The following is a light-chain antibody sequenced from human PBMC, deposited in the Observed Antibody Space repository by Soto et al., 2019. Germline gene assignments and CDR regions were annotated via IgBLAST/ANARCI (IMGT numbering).Light chain of an antibody. CDR1: NSNIGDNT. CDR3: AAWDDNLNAWV. J-gene: IGLJ3*02. Sequence: QSVLTQPPSASGTPGQRVTISCSGSNSNIGDNTVNWYQQLPGTALQVLLYSDNQRPSAVPDRFSGSKSGTSASLAISGLQSEDEADYYCAAWDDNLNAWVFGGGTKLTVL. CDR2: SDN. V-gene: IGLV1-44*01.